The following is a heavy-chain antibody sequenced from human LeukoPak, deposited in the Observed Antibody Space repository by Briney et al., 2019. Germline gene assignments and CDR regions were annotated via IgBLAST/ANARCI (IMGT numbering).Heavy chain of an antibody. Sequence: PGGSLRLSCAASGFTFSSYSMNWVRQAPGKGLEWVSSISSSSSYIYYADSVKGRFTISRDNAKNSLYLQTNSLRAEDTAVYYCARGGITMIVVDCWGQGTLVTVSS. J-gene: IGHJ4*02. CDR1: GFTFSSYS. D-gene: IGHD3-22*01. CDR3: ARGGITMIVVDC. CDR2: ISSSSSYI. V-gene: IGHV3-21*01.